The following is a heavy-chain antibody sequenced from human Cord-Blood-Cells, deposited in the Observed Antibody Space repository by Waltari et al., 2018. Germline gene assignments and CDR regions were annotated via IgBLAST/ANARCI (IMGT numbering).Heavy chain of an antibody. CDR2: ISSSSSYI. CDR3: ARDRGIGGAFDI. V-gene: IGHV3-21*01. CDR1: GFTFSSYS. Sequence: EVQLVESGGGLVKPGGSLRLYCAASGFTFSSYSMNWVRQAPGKGLEWVSSISSSSSYIYYADSVKGRFTISRDNAKNSLYLQMNSLRAEDTAVYYCARDRGIGGAFDIWGQGTMVTVSS. D-gene: IGHD3-16*01. J-gene: IGHJ3*02.